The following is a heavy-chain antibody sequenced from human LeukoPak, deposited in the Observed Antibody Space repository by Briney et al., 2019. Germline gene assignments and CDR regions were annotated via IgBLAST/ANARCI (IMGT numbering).Heavy chain of an antibody. Sequence: GGSLRLSCAASGFTFSNAWMSWVRQAPGKGLEWVSAISGSGGSTYYADSVRGRFTISRDNSKNTLYLQMNSLRAEDTAVYYCAKGGYRSGLFDYWGQGTLVTVSS. J-gene: IGHJ4*02. D-gene: IGHD6-19*01. CDR2: ISGSGGST. V-gene: IGHV3-23*01. CDR3: AKGGYRSGLFDY. CDR1: GFTFSNAW.